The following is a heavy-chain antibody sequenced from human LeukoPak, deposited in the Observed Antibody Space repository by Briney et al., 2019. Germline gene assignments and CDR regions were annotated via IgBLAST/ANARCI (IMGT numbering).Heavy chain of an antibody. J-gene: IGHJ6*03. CDR1: GGSFSSTSSY. V-gene: IGHV4-39*07. Sequence: PSETLSLTCTVSGGSFSSTSSYWGWIRQPPGKGLEWIGTIYYSGITYYNSSLKSRVTISVDTSKNQFSLKLISVTAADTAIYFCARNVFTPCGVDCYSDYMDVWGKGTAVTVSS. CDR2: IYYSGIT. D-gene: IGHD2-21*02. CDR3: ARNVFTPCGVDCYSDYMDV.